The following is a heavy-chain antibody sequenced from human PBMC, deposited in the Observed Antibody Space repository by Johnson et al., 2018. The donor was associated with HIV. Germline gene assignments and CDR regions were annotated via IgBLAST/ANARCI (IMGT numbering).Heavy chain of an antibody. D-gene: IGHD1-26*01. CDR1: GFTFSSYA. Sequence: QVQLVESGGGVVQPGRSLRLSCAASGFTFSSYAMHWVRQAPGKGLEWVAVISYDGSNQYYADSVKGRFTISRDNSKNTLYLQMNSLKAEDKAVYYCARDMVGATFDDAFDIWGQGTMVTVSS. J-gene: IGHJ3*02. CDR3: ARDMVGATFDDAFDI. CDR2: ISYDGSNQ. V-gene: IGHV3-30*04.